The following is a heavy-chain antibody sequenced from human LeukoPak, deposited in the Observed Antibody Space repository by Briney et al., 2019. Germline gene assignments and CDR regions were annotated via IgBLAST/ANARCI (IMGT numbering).Heavy chain of an antibody. V-gene: IGHV3-30*04. CDR1: GFTFSSYA. D-gene: IGHD3-22*01. CDR3: ARQGDYYDSSGYYYWFDP. Sequence: GGSLRLSCAASGFTFSSYAMHWVCQAPGKGLEWVAVISYDGSNKYYADSVKGRLTISRDNSKNTLYLQMNSLRAEDTAVYYCARQGDYYDSSGYYYWFDPWGQGTLVTVSS. CDR2: ISYDGSNK. J-gene: IGHJ5*02.